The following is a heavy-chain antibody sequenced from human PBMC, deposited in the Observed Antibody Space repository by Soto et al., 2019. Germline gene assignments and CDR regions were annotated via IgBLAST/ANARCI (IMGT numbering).Heavy chain of an antibody. CDR3: ARGHPFSDWFDT. D-gene: IGHD3-3*02. CDR2: VYSSGGT. Sequence: SETLSLTCTVSGGSMSSYYWTWIRQPAGKGLEWIGRVYSSGGTHYNPSLKSRVTISLDTSKNQFSLRLLSVTDAETAVYYCARGHPFSDWFDTWGQGTLVTVSS. CDR1: GGSMSSYY. J-gene: IGHJ5*02. V-gene: IGHV4-4*07.